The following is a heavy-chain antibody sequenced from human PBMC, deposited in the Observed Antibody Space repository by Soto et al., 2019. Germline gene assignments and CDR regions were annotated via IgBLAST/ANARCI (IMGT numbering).Heavy chain of an antibody. CDR1: GGSFSGYY. Sequence: PSETLSLTLAVYGGSFSGYYWSWIRQPPGKGLEWIGEINHSGSTNYNPSLKSRVTISVDTSKNQFSRKLSSVTAADTAVYYCARVRVQYYDFWSGYYSPPYGMDVWGQGTTVTVS. V-gene: IGHV4-34*01. J-gene: IGHJ6*02. CDR2: INHSGST. D-gene: IGHD3-3*01. CDR3: ARVRVQYYDFWSGYYSPPYGMDV.